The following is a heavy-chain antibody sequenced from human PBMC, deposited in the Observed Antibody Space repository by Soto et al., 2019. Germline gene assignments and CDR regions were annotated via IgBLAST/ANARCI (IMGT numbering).Heavy chain of an antibody. D-gene: IGHD6-13*01. V-gene: IGHV4-61*08. J-gene: IGHJ4*02. Sequence: SETLSLTCTVSGGSISSGDYYWSWIRQPPGKGLEWIGYIYYSGTTSFFPSYNPSLRSRVTISEDTSENQFSLKLLSVTTADTAVYFCAAGEASSRNLAPYYLDFWGQGTLVTVSS. CDR1: GGSISSGDYY. CDR2: IYYSGTT. CDR3: AAGEASSRNLAPYYLDF.